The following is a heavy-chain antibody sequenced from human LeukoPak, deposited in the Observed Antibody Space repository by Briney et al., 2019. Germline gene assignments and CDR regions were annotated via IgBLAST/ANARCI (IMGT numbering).Heavy chain of an antibody. Sequence: GGSLRLSCGASGFTFSAFGVHWVRQASGKGLEWVGRIAGKADNYVTLYAASVKGRFIISRDDSQNTAYLQMTSLKTEDTAVYYCTSHEFCGGDCYSNWGQGTLVTVSS. CDR1: GFTFSAFG. J-gene: IGHJ4*02. CDR2: IAGKADNYVT. D-gene: IGHD2-21*02. V-gene: IGHV3-73*01. CDR3: TSHEFCGGDCYSN.